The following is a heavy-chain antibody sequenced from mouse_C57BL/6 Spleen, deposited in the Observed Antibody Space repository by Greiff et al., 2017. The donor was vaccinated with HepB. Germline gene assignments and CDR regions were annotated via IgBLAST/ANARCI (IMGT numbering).Heavy chain of an antibody. CDR1: GFTFSDYG. V-gene: IGHV5-17*01. CDR3: AREDYYFDY. CDR2: ISSGSSTI. J-gene: IGHJ2*01. Sequence: DVQLVESGGGLVKPGGSLKLSCAASGFTFSDYGMHWVRQAPEKGLEWVAYISSGSSTIYYADTVKGRFTISRDNAKNTLFLQMTSLRSEDTAMYYCAREDYYFDYWGQGTTLTVSS.